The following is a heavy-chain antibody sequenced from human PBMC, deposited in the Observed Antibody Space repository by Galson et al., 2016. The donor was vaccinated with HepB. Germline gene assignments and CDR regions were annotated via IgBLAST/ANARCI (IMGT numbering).Heavy chain of an antibody. CDR3: AGDSGSDYHFGLDI. Sequence: SVKVSCKASGYNFASYGISWVRQAPGQGLEWVGWINVDNGNTNYAQRFQGRVSMTTDTSATTAYMDLRTLTSDDTAVYYCAGDSGSDYHFGLDIWGKGTTVTVS. V-gene: IGHV1-18*04. CDR1: GYNFASYG. J-gene: IGHJ6*04. CDR2: INVDNGNT. D-gene: IGHD5-12*01.